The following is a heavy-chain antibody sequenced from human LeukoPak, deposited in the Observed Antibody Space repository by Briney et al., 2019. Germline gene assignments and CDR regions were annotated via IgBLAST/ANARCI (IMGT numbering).Heavy chain of an antibody. Sequence: PGGSLRLSCAASGFTFSGYWMHWVRRGPGKGLVWVSRINSDGSDTRHADSVNGRFTSYRDNAKNMVFLEMNSLRVEDTAVYYCARDRDGPDYWGQGTLVTVSS. D-gene: IGHD5-24*01. CDR1: GFTFSGYW. CDR2: INSDGSDT. J-gene: IGHJ4*02. CDR3: ARDRDGPDY. V-gene: IGHV3-74*01.